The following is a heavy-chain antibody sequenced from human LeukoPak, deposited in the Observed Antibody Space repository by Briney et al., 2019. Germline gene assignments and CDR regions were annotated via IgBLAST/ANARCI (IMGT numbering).Heavy chain of an antibody. D-gene: IGHD5-18*01. CDR2: IDPSDSET. CDR1: GYSFTSYW. Sequence: PGESLKISCKASGYSFTSYWIGWVRQMPGKGLEWMGIIDPSDSETRCTPSFQGQVTFSVDKSLTTADLQWNSLKASDTAMYYCARQTAMGRSGDYWGQGTLVTVSS. CDR3: ARQTAMGRSGDY. V-gene: IGHV5-51*01. J-gene: IGHJ4*02.